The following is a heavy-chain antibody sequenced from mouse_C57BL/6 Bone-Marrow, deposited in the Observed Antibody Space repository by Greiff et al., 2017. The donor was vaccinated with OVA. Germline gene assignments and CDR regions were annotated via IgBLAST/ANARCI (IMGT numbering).Heavy chain of an antibody. V-gene: IGHV14-4*01. CDR1: GFNIKDDY. CDR3: TTSSVVGRDCDY. CDR2: IDPENGVT. D-gene: IGHD1-1*01. Sequence: VQLQQSGAELVRPGASVKLSCTASGFNIKDDYMHWVKQRPEQGLEWIGWIDPENGVTEYASKFQGKATIPDDKSSNPPYLQITSLTSDDTAVYYCTTSSVVGRDCDYWGQGTTLTVSS. J-gene: IGHJ2*01.